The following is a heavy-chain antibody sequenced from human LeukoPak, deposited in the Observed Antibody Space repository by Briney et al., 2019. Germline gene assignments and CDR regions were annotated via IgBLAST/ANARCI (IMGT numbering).Heavy chain of an antibody. V-gene: IGHV4-39*01. CDR3: AGTSDCSSTSCYGHYYYYYMDV. CDR2: IYYSGST. Sequence: PSETLSLTCTVSGGSISSSSYYWGWIRQPPGKGLEWIGSIYYSGSTYYNPSLKSQVTISVDTSKNQFSLKLSSVTAADTAEYYCAGTSDCSSTSCYGHYYYYYMDVWGKGTTVTISS. D-gene: IGHD2-2*01. CDR1: GGSISSSSYY. J-gene: IGHJ6*03.